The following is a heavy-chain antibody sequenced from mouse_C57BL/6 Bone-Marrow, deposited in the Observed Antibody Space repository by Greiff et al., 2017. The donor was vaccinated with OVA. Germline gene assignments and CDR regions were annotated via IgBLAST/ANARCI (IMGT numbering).Heavy chain of an antibody. CDR2: INPDSSTI. D-gene: IGHD1-1*02. Sequence: DVKLVESGGGLVQPGGSLKLSCAASGIAFSRYWMSWVRRAPGKGLEWIGEINPDSSTINYAPSLKDKFIISRDNAKNTLYLQMSKVSSKDTALYYCARQSPGSYGYFDVWGTGTTVTVSS. CDR1: GIAFSRYW. V-gene: IGHV4-1*01. J-gene: IGHJ1*03. CDR3: ARQSPGSYGYFDV.